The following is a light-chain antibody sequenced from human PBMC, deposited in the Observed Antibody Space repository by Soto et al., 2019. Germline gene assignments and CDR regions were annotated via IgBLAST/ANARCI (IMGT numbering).Light chain of an antibody. V-gene: IGKV3-20*01. CDR3: QQYGSSLWT. J-gene: IGKJ1*01. Sequence: EIVLTQSPGTLSLSPGERATLSCRASQSVSSSYLAWYQQKPGQAPRLLIYGASSRATGIPDRFSGSGSETDFTLTISRLEPEDIAVYYCQQYGSSLWTFGQGTKVEIK. CDR2: GAS. CDR1: QSVSSSY.